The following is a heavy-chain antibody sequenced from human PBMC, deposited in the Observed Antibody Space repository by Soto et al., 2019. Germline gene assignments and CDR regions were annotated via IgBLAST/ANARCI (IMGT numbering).Heavy chain of an antibody. D-gene: IGHD5-18*01. Sequence: QVQVVQSGAEVKKPGSSVKISCKASGRIFSSFPTSWVRQVPGQGLEWMGGVISASGSVTYAPKFQGRVTMPEVNSAGRGYMELNSLTSEDTAIYYCARVGSRDAYNYVLDQWGPGTMVTVSS. J-gene: IGHJ1*01. CDR1: GRIFSSFP. V-gene: IGHV1-69*06. CDR2: VISASGSV. CDR3: ARVGSRDAYNYVLDQ.